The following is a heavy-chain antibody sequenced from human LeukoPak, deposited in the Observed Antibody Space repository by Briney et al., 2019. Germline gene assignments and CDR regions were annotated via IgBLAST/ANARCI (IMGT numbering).Heavy chain of an antibody. V-gene: IGHV1-2*02. CDR2: INPNSGGT. D-gene: IGHD1-1*01. Sequence: ASVKVSCKASGYTFTGYYMHWVRQAPGQGLEWMGWINPNSGGTNYAQKFQGRVTMTRDTSISTAYMELSRLRSDDTAVYYCARSVETGTTTTYPNSAFDIWGQGTMVTVSS. J-gene: IGHJ3*02. CDR3: ARSVETGTTTTYPNSAFDI. CDR1: GYTFTGYY.